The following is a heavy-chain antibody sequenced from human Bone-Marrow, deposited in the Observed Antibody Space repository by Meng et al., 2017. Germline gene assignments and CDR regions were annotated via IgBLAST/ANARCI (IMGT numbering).Heavy chain of an antibody. D-gene: IGHD1-26*01. CDR3: ARGGLIVDTYYFDY. CDR1: GGSLSSSSYY. Sequence: SETLSPTCTVLGGSLSSSSYYWGWIRQPPGKGLEWIGSIYYSGSTYDNPSLKSRVTISVDTSKNQFSLKLSSVTAADTAVYYCARGGLIVDTYYFDYWGQGTLVTVSS. J-gene: IGHJ4*02. V-gene: IGHV4-39*07. CDR2: IYYSGST.